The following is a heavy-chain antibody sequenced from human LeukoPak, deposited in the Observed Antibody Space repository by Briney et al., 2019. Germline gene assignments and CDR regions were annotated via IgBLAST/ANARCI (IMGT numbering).Heavy chain of an antibody. CDR3: ARVVSNGDRAAFDI. J-gene: IGHJ3*02. D-gene: IGHD2-8*01. V-gene: IGHV4-59*01. CDR2: IDHTGIT. CDR1: DDSITIYY. Sequence: SETLSLTCTVSDDSITIYYWSWIRQPPGKGLEWIGYIDHTGITNYNPSLKSRVTISIDTSKNQFSLKLSSVTAADTAVYYCARVVSNGDRAAFDIWGQGTMVTVSS.